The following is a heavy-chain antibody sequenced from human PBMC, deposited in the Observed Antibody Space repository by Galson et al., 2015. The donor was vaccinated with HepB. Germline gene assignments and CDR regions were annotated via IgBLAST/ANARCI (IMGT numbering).Heavy chain of an antibody. CDR2: ISSSSYI. J-gene: IGHJ4*02. D-gene: IGHD5-24*01. CDR3: ARGGMATIGGPTFDY. Sequence: SLRLSCAASGFTFSSYSMNWVRQAPGKGLERVSSISSSSYIYYADSVKGRFTISRDNAKNSLYLQMNSLRADDTAVYYCARGGMATIGGPTFDYWGQGTLVTVSS. CDR1: GFTFSSYS. V-gene: IGHV3-21*04.